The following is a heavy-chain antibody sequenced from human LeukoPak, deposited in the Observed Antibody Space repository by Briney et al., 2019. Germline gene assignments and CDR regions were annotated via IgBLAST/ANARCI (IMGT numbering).Heavy chain of an antibody. CDR3: AREYSAFDY. CDR1: GGSISTYY. CDR2: IHYTGST. Sequence: PSETLSLTCTVSGGSISTYYWSWIRQPPGKGLEGIGYIHYTGSTSYNPSLKSRVTTSVDTSKNRLSLELTSVTAADTAVYYCAREYSAFDYWGQGILVIVSS. D-gene: IGHD5-12*01. V-gene: IGHV4-59*01. J-gene: IGHJ4*02.